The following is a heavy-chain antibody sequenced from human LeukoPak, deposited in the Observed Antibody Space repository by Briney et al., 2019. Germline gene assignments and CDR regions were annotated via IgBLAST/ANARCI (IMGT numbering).Heavy chain of an antibody. CDR2: IFNTGST. CDR3: ARDICGYNYGCFDS. CDR1: GGSISSGGYY. Sequence: SETLSLTCTVSGGSISSGGYYWSWIRQHPGKGLEWIGRIFNTGSTSYNPSLKSRVTISVDTSKNQFSLNLRSVTAADTAVYYCARDICGYNYGCFDSWGQGTLVTVSS. V-gene: IGHV4-61*02. J-gene: IGHJ4*02. D-gene: IGHD3-10*01.